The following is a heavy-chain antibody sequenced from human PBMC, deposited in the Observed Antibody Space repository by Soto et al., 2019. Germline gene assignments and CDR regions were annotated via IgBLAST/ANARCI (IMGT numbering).Heavy chain of an antibody. CDR2: TDYSGNT. CDR3: TRAVGDPLYYLDY. D-gene: IGHD6-19*01. V-gene: IGHV4-59*08. Sequence: PSETLSLTCTVSSDSISSYYCIWILQSLGMGLEWIGYTDYSGNTNYNTSLKSRVTISGDTSKNQFSLRLSSVTAADTAVYYCTRAVGDPLYYLDYWGQGTLVTVSS. CDR1: SDSISSYY. J-gene: IGHJ4*02.